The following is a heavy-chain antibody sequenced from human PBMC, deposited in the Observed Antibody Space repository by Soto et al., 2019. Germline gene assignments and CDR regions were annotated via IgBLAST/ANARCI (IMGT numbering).Heavy chain of an antibody. CDR2: IWYDGSNK. V-gene: IGHV3-33*01. CDR3: ARDGQSLAPYALDV. CDR1: GFTFSGHA. D-gene: IGHD6-19*01. J-gene: IGHJ6*02. Sequence: QVQVVESGGGVVQPGRSLRLSCTASGFTFSGHAMHWVRQPPGKGLEWVAQIWYDGSNKYYADSVKGRFTNCRDNSKNTLYVQMDSLRVEDTAVYYCARDGQSLAPYALDVWGQGASVPVSS.